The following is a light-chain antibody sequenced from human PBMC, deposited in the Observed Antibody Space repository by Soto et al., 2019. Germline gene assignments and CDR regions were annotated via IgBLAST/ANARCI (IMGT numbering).Light chain of an antibody. Sequence: QSVLTQPASVSGSPGQSITISCTGTNSDVGGYNYVSWYQQHPGKAPELMIYEVSHRPSGVSNRFPGSKSDNTASLTISGLQAGDEADYYCSSYTSISTLYVFGTGTKVTVL. CDR2: EVS. V-gene: IGLV2-14*01. CDR1: NSDVGGYNY. J-gene: IGLJ1*01. CDR3: SSYTSISTLYV.